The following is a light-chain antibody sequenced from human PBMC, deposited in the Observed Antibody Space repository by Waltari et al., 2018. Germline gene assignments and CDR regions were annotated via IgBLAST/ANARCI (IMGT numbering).Light chain of an antibody. CDR3: QQYNNWPRT. CDR2: GAS. CDR1: QSVRSN. Sequence: TVMTQSPGTLSVSPGERATRSCSASQSVRSNLAWYQQKPGQAPRLLIYGASIRTTGIPARFGGSGSGTEFTLTISSLQSEDFAVYYCQQYNNWPRTFGQGTKLEI. J-gene: IGKJ2*01. V-gene: IGKV3-15*01.